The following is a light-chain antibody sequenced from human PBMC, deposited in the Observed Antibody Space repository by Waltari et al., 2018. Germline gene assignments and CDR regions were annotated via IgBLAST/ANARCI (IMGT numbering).Light chain of an antibody. CDR2: GTN. CDR1: SYNIGEGDD. CDR3: PSYNTCLCVV. Sequence: SELTQQPSLSGAPGRRVTMTCTGSSYNIGEGDDVHWYQHLQGPALKLQIYGTNNRPSVEPGRCSSSRSATSSSLAITELQVDDDADYCPSYNTCLCVVFGGGTKLTVL. J-gene: IGLJ2*01. V-gene: IGLV1-40*01.